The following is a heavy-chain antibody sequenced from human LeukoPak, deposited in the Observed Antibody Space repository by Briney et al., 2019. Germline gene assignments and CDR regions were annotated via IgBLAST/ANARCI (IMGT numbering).Heavy chain of an antibody. CDR1: GYTFTGYY. D-gene: IGHD3-22*01. J-gene: IGHJ4*02. Sequence: ASVKVSCKASGYTFTGYYMHWVRQAPGQGLEWMGWINPNSGGTNYAQKFQGRVTMTRDTSISTAYVELSRLRSDDTAVYYCARGGNYYDSSGYYHPIDYWGQGTLVTVSS. CDR3: ARGGNYYDSSGYYHPIDY. CDR2: INPNSGGT. V-gene: IGHV1-2*02.